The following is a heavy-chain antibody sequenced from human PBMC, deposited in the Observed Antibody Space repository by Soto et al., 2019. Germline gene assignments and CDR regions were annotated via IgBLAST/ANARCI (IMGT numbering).Heavy chain of an antibody. D-gene: IGHD3-16*02. J-gene: IGHJ5*02. Sequence: SETLSLTCSVSDGSMNGRSYYWGWMRQPPGKGLEWIASISYIGSTYHNPSLKSRVTISIDMSKNQFSLKLSSVTAADTAVYYCARVPVYYDYVWGSYRMYNWFDPWGQGTLVTVSS. V-gene: IGHV4-39*01. CDR1: DGSMNGRSYY. CDR2: ISYIGST. CDR3: ARVPVYYDYVWGSYRMYNWFDP.